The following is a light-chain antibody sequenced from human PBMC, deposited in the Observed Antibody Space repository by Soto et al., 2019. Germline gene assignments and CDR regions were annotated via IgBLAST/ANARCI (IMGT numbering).Light chain of an antibody. V-gene: IGLV1-44*01. J-gene: IGLJ2*01. Sequence: QSVLTQPPSASGTPGQRVTISCSGSNSNIGSNTVNWYQQLPGTAPRVLIYTNNHRPSWGPDRCSGSKSGTSASLAISGLQSEDEADYYCSSWDDSLNGVAFGGGTKLTVL. CDR1: NSNIGSNT. CDR3: SSWDDSLNGVA. CDR2: TNN.